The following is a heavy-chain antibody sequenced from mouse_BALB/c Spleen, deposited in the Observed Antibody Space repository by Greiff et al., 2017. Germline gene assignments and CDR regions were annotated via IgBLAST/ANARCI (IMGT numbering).Heavy chain of an antibody. V-gene: IGHV14-1*02. D-gene: IGHD2-3*01. Sequence: EVQLQQSGAELVRPGALVKLSCKASGFNIKDYYMHWVKQRPEQGLEWIGWIDPENGNTIYDPKFQGKASITADTSSNTAYLQLSSLTSEDTAVYYCARDGYSYWYFDVWGAGTTVTVSS. CDR3: ARDGYSYWYFDV. J-gene: IGHJ1*01. CDR2: IDPENGNT. CDR1: GFNIKDYY.